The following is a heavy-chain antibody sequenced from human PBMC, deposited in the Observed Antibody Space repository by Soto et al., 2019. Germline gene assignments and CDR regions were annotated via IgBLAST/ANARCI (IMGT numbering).Heavy chain of an antibody. J-gene: IGHJ4*02. Sequence: QVQLVQSGAEVKKPGSSVKVSCKASGGTFSSYTISWVRQAPGQGLEWMGRIIPILGIANYAQKFQARVTITADKSTSTAYMELSSLRSEDTAVYYCARGYCSGGSCSFDYWGQGTLVTVSS. CDR2: IIPILGIA. V-gene: IGHV1-69*02. CDR1: GGTFSSYT. D-gene: IGHD2-15*01. CDR3: ARGYCSGGSCSFDY.